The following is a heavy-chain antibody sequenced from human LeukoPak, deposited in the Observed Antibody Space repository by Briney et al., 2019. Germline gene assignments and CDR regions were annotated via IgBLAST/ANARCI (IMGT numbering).Heavy chain of an antibody. Sequence: SETLSLTCTVSGGSISSSSYYWGWIRQPPGKELEWIASIYYSGSTYHNPSLKSRVTTSVDTSNNQFSLKLSSVTAADTAVYYCARLKGDYNSYYFDYWGQGTLVTVSS. J-gene: IGHJ4*02. D-gene: IGHD4-17*01. CDR3: ARLKGDYNSYYFDY. V-gene: IGHV4-39*01. CDR2: IYYSGST. CDR1: GGSISSSSYY.